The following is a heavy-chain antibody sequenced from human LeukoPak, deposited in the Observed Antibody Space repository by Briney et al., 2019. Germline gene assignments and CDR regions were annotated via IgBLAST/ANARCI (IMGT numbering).Heavy chain of an antibody. Sequence: GGSLRLSCAASGFTFDDHAMHWVRQAPGKGLERVSGISWNSGSIGYADSVKGRFTISRDNAKNSLYLQMNSLRAEDTALYYCAKDVTFLGYCSGGSCPIFDYWGQGTLVTVSS. CDR3: AKDVTFLGYCSGGSCPIFDY. J-gene: IGHJ4*02. CDR1: GFTFDDHA. CDR2: ISWNSGSI. D-gene: IGHD2-15*01. V-gene: IGHV3-9*01.